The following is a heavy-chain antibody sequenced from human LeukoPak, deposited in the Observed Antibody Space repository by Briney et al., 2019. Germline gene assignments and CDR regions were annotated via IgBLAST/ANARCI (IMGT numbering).Heavy chain of an antibody. D-gene: IGHD5-18*01. CDR2: ISFDGNDK. J-gene: IGHJ4*02. V-gene: IGHV3-30-3*01. CDR3: ARARGIQLWYINFDY. Sequence: GGSLRLSCAASGFAFSTYAMHWVRQTPGKGLEWVAVISFDGNDKYSADSVKGRFTISRDNSNNTLYLQMNSLRAEDTAVYYCARARGIQLWYINFDYWGQGTPVTVSS. CDR1: GFAFSTYA.